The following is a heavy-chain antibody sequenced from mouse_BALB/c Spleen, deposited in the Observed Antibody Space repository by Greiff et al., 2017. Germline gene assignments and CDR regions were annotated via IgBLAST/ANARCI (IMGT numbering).Heavy chain of an antibody. J-gene: IGHJ2*01. Sequence: EVMLVESGGDLVKPGGSLKLSCAASGFAFSSYDMSWVRQTPEKRLEWVAYISSGGGSTYYPDTVKGRFTISRDNAKNTLYLQMSSLKSEDTAMYYCARHGGFDYWGQGTTLTVSS. CDR2: ISSGGGST. CDR3: ARHGGFDY. CDR1: GFAFSSYD. V-gene: IGHV5-12-1*01.